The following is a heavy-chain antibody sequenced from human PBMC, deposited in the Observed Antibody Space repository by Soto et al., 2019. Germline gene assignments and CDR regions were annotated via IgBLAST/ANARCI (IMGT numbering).Heavy chain of an antibody. Sequence: PSETLSLTCAVYGGSFSGYYWSWIRQPPGKGLEWIGEINHSGSTNYNPSLKSRVTISVDTSKNQFSLKLSSVTAADTAVYYCAREGVSSSWYNYYGMDVWGQGTTVTVSS. V-gene: IGHV4-34*01. D-gene: IGHD6-13*01. J-gene: IGHJ6*02. CDR2: INHSGST. CDR3: AREGVSSSWYNYYGMDV. CDR1: GGSFSGYY.